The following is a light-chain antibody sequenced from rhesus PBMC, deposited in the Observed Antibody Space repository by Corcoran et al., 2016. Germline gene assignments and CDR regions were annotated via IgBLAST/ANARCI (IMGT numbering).Light chain of an antibody. CDR1: QSVSSY. CDR3: YQHSSGYPDS. J-gene: IGKJ2*01. Sequence: QVILTQSPATLSLSPGERATLSCRASQSVSSYLAWYQQKPGQAPRLLIYGASSRATGIPDRFSGSGSGSDFTRSISSLEPEDVGVYHDYQHSSGYPDSFGQGTKVEIK. V-gene: IGKV3-10*01. CDR2: GAS.